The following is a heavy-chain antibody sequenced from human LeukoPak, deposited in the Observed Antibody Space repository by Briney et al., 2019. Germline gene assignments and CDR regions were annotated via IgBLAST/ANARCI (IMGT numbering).Heavy chain of an antibody. CDR1: GGSISSGDYY. CDR2: IYYSGST. CDR3: ARVKRGLVYGSGSYDY. J-gene: IGHJ4*02. Sequence: PSETLCLTCTVSGGSISSGDYYWSWIRQPPGKGLEWIGYIYYSGSTYYNPSLKSRVTISVDTSKNQFSLKLSSVTAADTAVYYCARVKRGLVYGSGSYDYWGQGTLVTVSS. D-gene: IGHD3-10*01. V-gene: IGHV4-30-4*01.